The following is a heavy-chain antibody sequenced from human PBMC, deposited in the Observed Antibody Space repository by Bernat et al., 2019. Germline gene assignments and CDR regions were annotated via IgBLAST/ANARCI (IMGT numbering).Heavy chain of an antibody. J-gene: IGHJ6*02. D-gene: IGHD4-11*01. CDR1: GFTFSSYA. V-gene: IGHV3-23*01. CDR2: ISGSGGST. CDR3: AKVTGYYYYYGMDV. Sequence: EVQLLESGGGLVQPGGSLRLSCAASGFTFSSYAMSWVRQAPGKGVEWVSAISGSGGSTYYADSVKGRFTISRDNSKNTLYLQMNSLRAEDTAVYYCAKVTGYYYYYGMDVWGQGTTVTVSS.